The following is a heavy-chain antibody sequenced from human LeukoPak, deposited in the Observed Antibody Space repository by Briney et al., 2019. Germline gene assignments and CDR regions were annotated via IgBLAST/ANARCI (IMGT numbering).Heavy chain of an antibody. CDR3: ARDWGSLTGDVGGVDY. Sequence: ASVKVSCKASGYTFTGYYIHWVRQAPGQGLEWMGWINPNGGGTNYAQKFQGRVTITRDTSVSTAYMELSRLRSDDTAVYYCARDWGSLTGDVGGVDYWGQGILVTVSS. D-gene: IGHD7-27*01. CDR1: GYTFTGYY. J-gene: IGHJ4*02. V-gene: IGHV1-2*02. CDR2: INPNGGGT.